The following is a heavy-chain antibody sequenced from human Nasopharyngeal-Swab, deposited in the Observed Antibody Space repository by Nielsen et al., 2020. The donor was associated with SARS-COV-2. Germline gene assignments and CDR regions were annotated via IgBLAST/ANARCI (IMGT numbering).Heavy chain of an antibody. Sequence: WIRQPPGKGLEWVSYISSSSSTIYYADSVKGRFTISRDSAKNSLYLQMNSLRAEDTAVYYCAREAYCGGDCYGDAFDIWGQGTMVTVSS. CDR3: AREAYCGGDCYGDAFDI. CDR2: ISSSSSTI. D-gene: IGHD2-21*01. J-gene: IGHJ3*02. V-gene: IGHV3-48*04.